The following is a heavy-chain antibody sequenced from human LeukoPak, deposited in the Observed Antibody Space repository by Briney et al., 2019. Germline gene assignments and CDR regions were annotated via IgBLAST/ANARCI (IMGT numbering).Heavy chain of an antibody. CDR2: ISGSGGTT. J-gene: IGHJ5*02. CDR1: GFTFSTYA. Sequence: GGSLRLSCAASGFTFSTYAMSWVRQAPGKGLEWVSAISGSGGTTYYADSVKGRFTISRDNSKNTLYLQMNSLRAEDTAVYYCAKDGVQLWHRQFDPWGQGTLVTVSS. CDR3: AKDGVQLWHRQFDP. V-gene: IGHV3-23*01. D-gene: IGHD1-1*01.